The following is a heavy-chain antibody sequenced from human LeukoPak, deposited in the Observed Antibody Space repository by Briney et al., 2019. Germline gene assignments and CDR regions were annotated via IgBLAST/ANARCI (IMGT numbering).Heavy chain of an antibody. D-gene: IGHD6-19*01. J-gene: IGHJ3*02. V-gene: IGHV3-21*01. CDR3: ARGASVVAGSDDVFDI. Sequence: PGGSLRLSCAASGFTFSDYAMNWVRQAPGKGLEWVSSISTSSSYIYYADSVKGRFTISRDNAKKSLYLQMNSLRADDTAVYYCARGASVVAGSDDVFDIWGQGTMVTVSS. CDR1: GFTFSDYA. CDR2: ISTSSSYI.